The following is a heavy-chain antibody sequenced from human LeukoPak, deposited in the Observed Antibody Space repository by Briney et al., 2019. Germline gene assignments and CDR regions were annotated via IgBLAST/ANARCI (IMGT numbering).Heavy chain of an antibody. D-gene: IGHD3-10*01. V-gene: IGHV3-33*01. CDR3: ARYFGDPQGMDV. CDR2: LVYDARS. CDR1: GFPLSSYG. J-gene: IGHJ6*02. Sequence: GSLRLSCAASGFPLSSYGMHWVRQAPGKGLEWVARLVYDARSDYANSVKGRFTISRDNVKNSLYLQMNSLRDEDTAVYYCARYFGDPQGMDVWGQGTTVTVSS.